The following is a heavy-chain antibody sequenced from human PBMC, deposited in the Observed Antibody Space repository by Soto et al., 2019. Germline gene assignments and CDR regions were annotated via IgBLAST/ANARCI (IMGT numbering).Heavy chain of an antibody. CDR3: ARIGTLDWIDDY. V-gene: IGHV1-69*12. Sequence: QVQLVQSGAEVKKPGSSVKVSCKASGGTFRSYVTSWVRQAPGRGLEWLGGIIPMYGTTYYAQTFQGRVTISADESTSTAFMELSSLRSEDTAVYYCARIGTLDWIDDYWGQGTLVTVSS. J-gene: IGHJ4*02. CDR1: GGTFRSYV. D-gene: IGHD1-1*01. CDR2: IIPMYGTT.